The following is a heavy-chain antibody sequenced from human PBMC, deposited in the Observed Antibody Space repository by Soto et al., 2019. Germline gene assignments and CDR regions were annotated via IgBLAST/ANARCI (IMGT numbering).Heavy chain of an antibody. CDR2: ISGSGGST. J-gene: IGHJ4*02. D-gene: IGHD3-3*01. CDR1: GFTFSSYA. CDR3: APNDFWSGYYWSDSVLRPGY. Sequence: PGGSLRLSCAASGFTFSSYAMSWVRQAPGKGLEWVSAISGSGGSTYYADSVKGRFTISRDNSKNTLYLQMNSLRAEDTAVYYCAPNDFWSGYYWSDSVLRPGYWGQGTLVTVSS. V-gene: IGHV3-23*01.